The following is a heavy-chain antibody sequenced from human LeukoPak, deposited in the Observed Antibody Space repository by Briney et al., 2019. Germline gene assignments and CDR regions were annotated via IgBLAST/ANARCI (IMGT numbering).Heavy chain of an antibody. V-gene: IGHV3-7*03. D-gene: IGHD3-9*01. Sequence: GGSLRLSCAASGFTYSSYWMSWVRQPPGKGLEWVANIQQEGSEKYYVDSVEDRFTISRDNAKNSLYLQMNSRRGEETAVDYWASLYYDVLTGYDYYGIDVWGKGTTLTVSS. CDR3: ASLYYDVLTGYDYYGIDV. CDR2: IQQEGSEK. J-gene: IGHJ6*04. CDR1: GFTYSSYW.